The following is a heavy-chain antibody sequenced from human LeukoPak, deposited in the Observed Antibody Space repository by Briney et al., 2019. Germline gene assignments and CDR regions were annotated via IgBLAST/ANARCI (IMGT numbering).Heavy chain of an antibody. CDR2: ISSSGSTM. J-gene: IGHJ5*01. D-gene: IGHD3-10*01. CDR1: GFIFSSYE. CDR3: TRAITYFYGSVTYDWFDS. V-gene: IGHV3-48*03. Sequence: GGSLRLSCAASGFIFSSYEMNWVRQAPGKGLEWISYISSSGSTMYYADSVKGRFTISRDNAKNSLNLQMNSLRVDDTAIYYCTRAITYFYGSVTYDWFDSWGQGTRVTVSS.